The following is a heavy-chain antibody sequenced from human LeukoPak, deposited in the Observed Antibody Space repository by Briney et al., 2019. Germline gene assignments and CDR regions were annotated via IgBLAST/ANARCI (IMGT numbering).Heavy chain of an antibody. CDR3: ARDGISCTGGHCYFAS. V-gene: IGHV3-74*01. D-gene: IGHD2-8*02. CDR2: INNDGSST. Sequence: AGGSLRLSCATSGFILSNYWMHWVRHAPGKGLVWVSRINNDGSSTTYADSVKGRFTISRDNARNTLYLQMNSLRAEDTAVYYCARDGISCTGGHCYFASWGQGTLVTVSS. J-gene: IGHJ4*02. CDR1: GFILSNYW.